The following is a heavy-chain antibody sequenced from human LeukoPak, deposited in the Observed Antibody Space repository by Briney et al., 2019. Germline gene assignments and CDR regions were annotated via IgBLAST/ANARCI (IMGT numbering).Heavy chain of an antibody. Sequence: SETLSLTCAVYGGSFSGYYWSWIRQPPGKGLEWIGEINHSGSTNYNPSLSSRDSISVDTSKNQVSLKLTSVTATDTAIYYCARHLSGTTMAHYFDFWGQGTLVPVSS. D-gene: IGHD5-18*01. V-gene: IGHV4-34*01. J-gene: IGHJ4*02. CDR1: GGSFSGYY. CDR3: ARHLSGTTMAHYFDF. CDR2: INHSGST.